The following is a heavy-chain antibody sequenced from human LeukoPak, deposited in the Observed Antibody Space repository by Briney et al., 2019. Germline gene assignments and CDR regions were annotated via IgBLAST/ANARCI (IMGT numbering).Heavy chain of an antibody. D-gene: IGHD3-3*01. CDR1: GGSIINSGYY. CDR3: ARAFGVVSVFDS. Sequence: NPSETLSLTCTVSGGSIINSGYYWAWTRQAPGKGLEWIGSNTGRTYYNPSLNSRLTLSVDKSKNHFSLKLSSLTAADTAVYYCARAFGVVSVFDSWGQGTVVTVSS. CDR2: NTGRT. V-gene: IGHV4-39*02. J-gene: IGHJ4*02.